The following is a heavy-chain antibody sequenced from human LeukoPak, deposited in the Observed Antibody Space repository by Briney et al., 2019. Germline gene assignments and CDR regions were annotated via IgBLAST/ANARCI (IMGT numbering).Heavy chain of an antibody. CDR2: IYYGGTT. V-gene: IGHV4-39*01. CDR1: GGSISSNSDY. CDR3: ARQEGFGHYFDY. J-gene: IGHJ4*02. D-gene: IGHD3-10*01. Sequence: SETLSPTCTVSGGSISSNSDYWGWIRQPPGKGLEWIGSIYYGGTTYYNPSLKSRVTISVDTSKNQFSLKLSSVTAADTAVYYCARQEGFGHYFDYWGQGTLVTVSS.